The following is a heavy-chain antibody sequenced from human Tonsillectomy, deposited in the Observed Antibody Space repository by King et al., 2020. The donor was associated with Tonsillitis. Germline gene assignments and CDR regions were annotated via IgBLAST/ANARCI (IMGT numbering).Heavy chain of an antibody. Sequence: VQLVESGGHLEQPGRSLRLSCIGSGFSFDEYAMHWVRQAPGKGLEWVSSITWNSGKVVYADPVKGRFTISRDNAKNSLYLQLDSLRPEDTAMYYCAKDRGGIPTFEFEYWGQGTVVSVSS. CDR1: GFSFDEYA. V-gene: IGHV3-9*01. J-gene: IGHJ4*02. D-gene: IGHD3-16*01. CDR3: AKDRGGIPTFEFEY. CDR2: ITWNSGKV.